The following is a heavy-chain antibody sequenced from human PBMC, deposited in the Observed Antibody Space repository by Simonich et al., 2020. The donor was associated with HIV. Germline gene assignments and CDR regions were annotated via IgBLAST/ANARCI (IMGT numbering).Heavy chain of an antibody. CDR2: MHPSGGST. CDR3: ARGSIRYFDY. Sequence: QVQLVQSGAEVKKPGASVKVSCKASGYIFTSYYMHWVRQAPGQGLEWMGIMHPSGGSTTYAQKFQVRVTMTRDTSTSTAYMELSSLRSEDTAVYFCARGSIRYFDYWGQGTLVTVSS. V-gene: IGHV1-46*01. CDR1: GYIFTSYY. J-gene: IGHJ4*02.